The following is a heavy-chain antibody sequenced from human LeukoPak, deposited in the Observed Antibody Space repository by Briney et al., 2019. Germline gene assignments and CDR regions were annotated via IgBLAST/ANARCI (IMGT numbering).Heavy chain of an antibody. D-gene: IGHD5-18*01. CDR2: IKQDGSEK. Sequence: PGGSLRLSCAASGFTLSNYWMTWVRQAPGKGLEWVANIKQDGSEKYYVDSVKGRFTISRDNAKNSLYLQMNSLRAEDTAIYYCAREGVTYGYQYWGQGTLVTVSS. CDR1: GFTLSNYW. CDR3: AREGVTYGYQY. J-gene: IGHJ4*02. V-gene: IGHV3-7*01.